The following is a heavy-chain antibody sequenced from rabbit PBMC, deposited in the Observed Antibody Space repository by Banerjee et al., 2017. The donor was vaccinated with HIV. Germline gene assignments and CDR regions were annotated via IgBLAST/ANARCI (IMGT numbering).Heavy chain of an antibody. Sequence: QEQLEESGGDLVKPGSSLTLTCTASGVSFSISSYMCWVRQSPGKGLEWIACIDAGSSGFTSFATWAQGRFTISSDSAQNTVFLQMTSLTASDTATYFCVRGYDDYGDYTRLDLWGPGTLVTVS. CDR1: GVSFSISSY. D-gene: IGHD2-1*01. V-gene: IGHV1S45*01. CDR2: IDAGSSGFT. J-gene: IGHJ3*01. CDR3: VRGYDDYGDYTRLDL.